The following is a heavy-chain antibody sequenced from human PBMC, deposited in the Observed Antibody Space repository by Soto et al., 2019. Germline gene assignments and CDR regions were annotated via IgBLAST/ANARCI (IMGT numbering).Heavy chain of an antibody. V-gene: IGHV1-69*13. CDR1: GGTFSSYA. Sequence: ASVKVSCKASGGTFSSYAISWVRQAPGQGLEWMGGIFPIFGTANYAQMFQGRVTITADESTSTAYMELSSLRSEDTAVYYCARDYSNHVAAAGYYYYGMDVWGQGTTVTVSS. D-gene: IGHD6-13*01. CDR2: IFPIFGTA. J-gene: IGHJ6*02. CDR3: ARDYSNHVAAAGYYYYGMDV.